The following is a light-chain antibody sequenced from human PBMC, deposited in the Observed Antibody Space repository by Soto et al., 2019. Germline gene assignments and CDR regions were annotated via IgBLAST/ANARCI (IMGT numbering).Light chain of an antibody. Sequence: DIQMTQSPHTLSASVGDRVTITCRASQSISSWVAWYQQKAGKAPKLLIYDASSLENGVPSRFSGSGSGTEFTLAISRLQPDDFATYFCQQYRIYWSFGQGTKVEIK. J-gene: IGKJ1*01. V-gene: IGKV1-5*01. CDR3: QQYRIYWS. CDR2: DAS. CDR1: QSISSW.